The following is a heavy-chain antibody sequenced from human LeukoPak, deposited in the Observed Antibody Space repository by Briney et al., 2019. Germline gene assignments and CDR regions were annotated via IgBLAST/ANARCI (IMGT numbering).Heavy chain of an antibody. CDR3: ARLGVAGPGWFDP. CDR2: IYTSGST. D-gene: IGHD3-16*01. Sequence: PSETLCLTCTVSGGSISSYYWSWTRQPAGKVLEWIGRIYTSGSTNYNPSLKSRVIMSVDTSKNQFSLKLSSVTAADTAVYYCARLGVAGPGWFDPWGQGTLVTVSS. J-gene: IGHJ5*02. CDR1: GGSISSYY. V-gene: IGHV4-4*07.